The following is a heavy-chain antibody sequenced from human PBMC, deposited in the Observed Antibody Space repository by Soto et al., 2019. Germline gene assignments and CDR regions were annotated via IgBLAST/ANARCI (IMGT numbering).Heavy chain of an antibody. J-gene: IGHJ4*02. CDR3: TFGDNSFDY. CDR1: GFTFSDYG. V-gene: IGHV3-30*03. Sequence: QVQLVESGGGVVQPGRSLRVSCAASGFTFSDYGIYWVRQAPGKGLEWVALISYDGNNREYGDSVKGRFTISRDNSKNPLYLQMNSLRVADTAVYYCTFGDNSFDYWGQGTLVTVSS. CDR2: ISYDGNNR. D-gene: IGHD1-20*01.